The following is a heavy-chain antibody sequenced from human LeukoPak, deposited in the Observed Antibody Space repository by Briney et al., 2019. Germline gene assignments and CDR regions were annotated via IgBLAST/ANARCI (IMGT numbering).Heavy chain of an antibody. J-gene: IGHJ4*02. D-gene: IGHD6-19*01. CDR2: INWNGGRT. CDR1: GFTFDDYG. Sequence: GGSLRLSCAASGFTFDDYGMSWVRQAPGKGLEWVSGINWNGGRTGYADSVKGRFTISRDNAKNSLYLQMNSLRAEDTALYYCVRDSSGIAVGGTGDYWGQGTLVTVSS. V-gene: IGHV3-20*04. CDR3: VRDSSGIAVGGTGDY.